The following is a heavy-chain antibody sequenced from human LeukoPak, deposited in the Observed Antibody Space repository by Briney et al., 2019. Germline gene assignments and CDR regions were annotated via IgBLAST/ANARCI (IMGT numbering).Heavy chain of an antibody. D-gene: IGHD5-18*01. CDR1: GGSISSGGYY. CDR2: IYYSGST. Sequence: SQTLSFTCTVSGGSISSGGYYWSWIRQHPGKGLEWIGYIYYSGSTYYNPSLKSRVTISVDTSKNQFSLKLSSVTAADTAVYYCARDSVDTAMARRYYYYGMDVWGQGTTVTVSS. J-gene: IGHJ6*02. V-gene: IGHV4-31*03. CDR3: ARDSVDTAMARRYYYYGMDV.